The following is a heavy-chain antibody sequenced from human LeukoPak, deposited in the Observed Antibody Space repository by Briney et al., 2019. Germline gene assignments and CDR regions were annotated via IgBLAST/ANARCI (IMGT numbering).Heavy chain of an antibody. CDR1: GGSISSSSYY. Sequence: SETLSLTCTVSGGSISSSSYYWGWIRQPPGKGLEWNGSIYDSGSTYYNPSLKSRVTISVDTSKNQFSLKLSSVTAADTVVYYCARLTKDPQLMMYHWPLFDPWGQGTLVTVSS. V-gene: IGHV4-39*01. CDR3: ARLTKDPQLMMYHWPLFDP. J-gene: IGHJ5*02. D-gene: IGHD2-8*01. CDR2: IYDSGST.